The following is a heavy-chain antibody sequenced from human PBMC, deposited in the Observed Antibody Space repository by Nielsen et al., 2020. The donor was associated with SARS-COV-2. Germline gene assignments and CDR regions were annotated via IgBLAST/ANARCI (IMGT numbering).Heavy chain of an antibody. CDR3: AWRDYYYYYGMDV. CDR2: IYHSGST. V-gene: IGHV4-4*02. CDR1: GGSISSSNW. J-gene: IGHJ6*02. Sequence: SETLSLTCAVSGGSISSSNWWSWVRQPPGKGLEWIGEIYHSGSTNYNPSPKSRVTISVDKSKNQFSLKLSSVTAADTAVYYCAWRDYYYYYGMDVWGQGTTVTVSS.